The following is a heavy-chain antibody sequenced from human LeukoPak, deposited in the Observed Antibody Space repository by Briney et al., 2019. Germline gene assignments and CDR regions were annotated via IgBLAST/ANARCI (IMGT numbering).Heavy chain of an antibody. J-gene: IGHJ4*02. CDR3: ARERVGHFDY. Sequence: SETLSLTCAVYGGSFSGYYWSWIRQPPGKGLEWIGEINHSGSTNYNPSLKSRVTISVDKSKNQFSLKLSSVTAADTAVYYCARERVGHFDYWGQGTLVTVSS. CDR2: INHSGST. V-gene: IGHV4-34*01. CDR1: GGSFSGYY.